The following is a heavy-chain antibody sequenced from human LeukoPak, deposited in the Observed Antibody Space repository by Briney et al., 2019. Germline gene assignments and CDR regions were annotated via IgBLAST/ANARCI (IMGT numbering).Heavy chain of an antibody. CDR3: ARIAVAGYYFDY. CDR1: GFSFSSYS. V-gene: IGHV3-21*01. CDR2: ISSSSSYI. Sequence: GGSLRLSCAASGFSFSSYSMNWVRQAPGKGLECVSSISSSSSYIYYADSVKGRFTISRDNAKNSLYLQMNSLRAEDTAVYYCARIAVAGYYFDYWGQGTLVTVSS. J-gene: IGHJ4*02. D-gene: IGHD6-19*01.